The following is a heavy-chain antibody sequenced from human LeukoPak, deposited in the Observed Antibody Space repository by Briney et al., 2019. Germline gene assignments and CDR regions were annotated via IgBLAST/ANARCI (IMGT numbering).Heavy chain of an antibody. CDR2: IGTGTDT. V-gene: IGHV3-13*01. D-gene: IGHD4-23*01. Sequence: GGSLRLSCAASGFTFYNYDMHWVRHAPGKGLEWVSHIGTGTDTHYSGSVRGRFTISRENAKNSLYLHMNSLRAGDTAIYYCARDRRADYGRNDDAFDIWGQGTMVTV. CDR1: GFTFYNYD. CDR3: ARDRRADYGRNDDAFDI. J-gene: IGHJ3*02.